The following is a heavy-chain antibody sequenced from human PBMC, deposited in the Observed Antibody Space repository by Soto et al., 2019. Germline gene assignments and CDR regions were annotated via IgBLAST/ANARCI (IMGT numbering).Heavy chain of an antibody. CDR3: AREKAQIVVVVAATPGWFDP. CDR1: GGSISSSSYY. J-gene: IGHJ5*02. CDR2: IYYSGST. D-gene: IGHD2-15*01. V-gene: IGHV4-39*02. Sequence: QLQLQESGPGLVKPSETLSLTCTVSGGSISSSSYYWGWIRQPPGKGLEWIGSIYYSGSTYYNPSLKSRVTISVDTAKNQFSLKLSSVTAADTAVYYCAREKAQIVVVVAATPGWFDPWGQGTLVTVSS.